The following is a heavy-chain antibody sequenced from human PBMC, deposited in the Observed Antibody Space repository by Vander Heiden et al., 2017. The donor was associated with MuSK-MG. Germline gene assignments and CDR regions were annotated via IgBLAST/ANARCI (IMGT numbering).Heavy chain of an antibody. CDR3: ARGSLSPGTGWYYFDS. V-gene: IGHV4-34*01. CDR2: INHSGST. J-gene: IGHJ4*02. Sequence: QVQLQQWGAGLLKPSETLSLTCAVYGDSISGYYWSWIRQPPGKRLEWLGEINHSGSTNYNPSLKSRLTTSLDTSKKQFSLRLTSVTAADTAVYYCARGSLSPGTGWYYFDSWCQGILVTVSS. D-gene: IGHD6-19*01. CDR1: GDSISGYY.